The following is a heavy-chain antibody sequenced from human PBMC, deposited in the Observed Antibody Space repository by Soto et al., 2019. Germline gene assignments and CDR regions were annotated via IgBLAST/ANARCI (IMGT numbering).Heavy chain of an antibody. CDR3: AKDGGVGSSWFSDY. Sequence: PGESLKISCAASGFTFSTYAMNWVRQAPGKGLEWVSAISGGGGDTYYADSVKGRFTISRDNSKNTLYLQMNSLRAEDTAVYYCAKDGGVGSSWFSDYWGQGTLVTVSS. CDR1: GFTFSTYA. CDR2: ISGGGGDT. D-gene: IGHD6-13*01. J-gene: IGHJ4*02. V-gene: IGHV3-23*01.